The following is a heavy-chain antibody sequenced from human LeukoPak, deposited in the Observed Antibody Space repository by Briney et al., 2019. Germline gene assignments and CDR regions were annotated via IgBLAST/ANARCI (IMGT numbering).Heavy chain of an antibody. CDR1: GFTVSSNS. D-gene: IGHD4-17*01. CDR2: IYSGGNT. Sequence: SGGSLRLSCTVSGFTVSSNSMSWVRQAPGKGLEWVSFIYSGGNTLYSDSVKGRFTISRDNSKNTLYLQMNSLRAEDTAVYYCARRAGEYSHPYDYWGRGTLVTVSS. J-gene: IGHJ4*02. V-gene: IGHV3-53*01. CDR3: ARRAGEYSHPYDY.